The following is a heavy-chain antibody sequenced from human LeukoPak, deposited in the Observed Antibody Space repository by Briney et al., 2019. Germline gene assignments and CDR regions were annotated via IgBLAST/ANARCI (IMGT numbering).Heavy chain of an antibody. D-gene: IGHD3-10*01. CDR3: ARGESGSLLWFGEFPYYYYGMDV. V-gene: IGHV1-46*01. J-gene: IGHJ6*02. CDR2: INPSGGST. CDR1: GYTFTSYY. Sequence: ASVKVSCKASGYTFTSYYMHWVRQAPGQGLEWIGIINPSGGSTSYAQKFQGRVTMTRDTSTSTVYMELSSLRSEDTAVYYCARGESGSLLWFGEFPYYYYGMDVWGQGTTVTVSS.